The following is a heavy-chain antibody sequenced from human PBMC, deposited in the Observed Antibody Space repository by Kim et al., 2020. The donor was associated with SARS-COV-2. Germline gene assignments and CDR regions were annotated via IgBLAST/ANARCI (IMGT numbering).Heavy chain of an antibody. CDR2: IRSKVYGGSK. Sequence: GGSLRLSCTASGFTFGDYAMSWVRQAPGKGLEWVGLIRSKVYGGSKEYAGCVKGRFTISRDDYKSIAYLQMNSVKPEDTAVYYGTRVGTTYYYYSSGHSQGHYWGQGTLVTVSS. CDR1: GFTFGDYA. V-gene: IGHV3-49*04. CDR3: TRVGTTYYYYSSGHSQGHY. D-gene: IGHD3-22*01. J-gene: IGHJ4*02.